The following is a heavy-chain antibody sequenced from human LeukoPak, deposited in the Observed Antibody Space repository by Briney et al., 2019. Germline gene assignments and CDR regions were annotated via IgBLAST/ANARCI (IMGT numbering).Heavy chain of an antibody. CDR3: ARAINTVTTFYFDY. D-gene: IGHD4-17*01. CDR2: IYYSGST. CDR1: GCSITSGGYY. Sequence: PSETLSLTCIVSGCSITSGGYYWSWIRQHPGKGLEWIGYIYYSGSTYYNPSLKSRVTISVDTSKNQFSLKLSSVTAADTAVYYCARAINTVTTFYFDYWGQGTLVTVSS. J-gene: IGHJ4*02. V-gene: IGHV4-31*03.